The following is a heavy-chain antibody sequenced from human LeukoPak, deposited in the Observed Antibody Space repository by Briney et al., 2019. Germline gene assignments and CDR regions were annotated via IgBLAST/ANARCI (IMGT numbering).Heavy chain of an antibody. CDR1: GFTFSSYA. J-gene: IGHJ6*02. CDR3: AKDPLMSDYYYGMDV. V-gene: IGHV3-23*01. Sequence: QTGGSLRLSCAASGFTFSSYAMSWVRQAPGKGLEWVSAISGSGGSTYYADSVKGRFTISRDNSKDTLYLQMNSLRAEDTAVYYCAKDPLMSDYYYGMDVWGQGTTVTVSS. CDR2: ISGSGGST.